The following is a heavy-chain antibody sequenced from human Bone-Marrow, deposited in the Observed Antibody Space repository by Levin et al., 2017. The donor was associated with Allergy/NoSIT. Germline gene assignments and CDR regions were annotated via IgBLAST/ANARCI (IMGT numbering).Heavy chain of an antibody. J-gene: IGHJ6*02. V-gene: IGHV1-3*01. CDR2: INVVSGNT. Sequence: GESLKISCKASGYTFSNYAMHWVRQAPGQGLQWMGWINVVSGNTKYSQSFQGRVTITRDTSASTVYMELSSLRSEDTAVYYCVRRCSTISCYGRGKFYYGMDVWGQGTTVTVSS. CDR3: VRRCSTISCYGRGKFYYGMDV. CDR1: GYTFSNYA. D-gene: IGHD2-2*01.